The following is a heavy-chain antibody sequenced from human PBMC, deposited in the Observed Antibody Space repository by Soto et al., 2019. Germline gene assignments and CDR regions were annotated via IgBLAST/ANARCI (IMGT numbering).Heavy chain of an antibody. V-gene: IGHV1-69*13. CDR3: ARSLTVVVTSGYYYGMDV. CDR2: IIPIFGTA. J-gene: IGHJ6*02. CDR1: GGTFSSYA. D-gene: IGHD2-21*02. Sequence: GASVKVSCKASGGTFSSYAISWVRQAPGQGLEWMGGIIPIFGTANYAQKFQGRVTITADESTSTAYMELSSLRSEDTAVYYCARSLTVVVTSGYYYGMDVWGQGTTVTAP.